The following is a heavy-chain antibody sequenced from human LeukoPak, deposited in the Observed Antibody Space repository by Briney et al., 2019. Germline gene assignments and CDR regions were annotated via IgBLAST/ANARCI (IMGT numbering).Heavy chain of an antibody. CDR2: ISSSSSYI. D-gene: IGHD1-20*01. V-gene: IGHV3-21*04. J-gene: IGHJ6*03. CDR3: ARVGNWNDDYYYYYMDV. Sequence: GGSLRLSCAASGFTFSSYSMNWVRQAPGKGLEWVSSISSSSSYIYYADPVKGRFTISRDNAKNSLYLQMNSLRAEDTALYYCARVGNWNDDYYYYYMDVWGKGTTVTVSS. CDR1: GFTFSSYS.